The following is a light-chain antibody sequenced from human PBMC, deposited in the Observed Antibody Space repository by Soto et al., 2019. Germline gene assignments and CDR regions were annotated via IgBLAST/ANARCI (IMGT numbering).Light chain of an antibody. V-gene: IGKV1-39*01. CDR3: QGSYATSFT. J-gene: IGKJ3*01. Sequence: DIPLTQFPSSLSASVGDRVTMTCRTSQRISDNLHWYQQKPGKAPNLLIYVASNLQSGVPSRFRGGGSGTEFTLTIISVEPEDFATYYCQGSYATSFTFGAGTRVDMK. CDR2: VAS. CDR1: QRISDN.